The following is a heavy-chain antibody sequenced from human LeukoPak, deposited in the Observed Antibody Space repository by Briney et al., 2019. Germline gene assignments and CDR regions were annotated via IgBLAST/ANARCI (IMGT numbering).Heavy chain of an antibody. V-gene: IGHV4-59*01. Sequence: SETLSLTCAVSGGSISTYYWSWIRQPPGKGLEWIGYIYYTGSTSYNPSLKSRVTISLDASKNQFSLELNSVTPADTAVYYCARGGNYWPQWWFDPWGRGTLVSVSS. CDR3: ARGGNYWPQWWFDP. J-gene: IGHJ5*02. CDR2: IYYTGST. CDR1: GGSISTYY. D-gene: IGHD1-26*01.